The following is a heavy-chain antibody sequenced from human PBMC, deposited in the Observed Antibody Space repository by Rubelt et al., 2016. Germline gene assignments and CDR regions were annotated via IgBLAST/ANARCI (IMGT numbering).Heavy chain of an antibody. J-gene: IGHJ3*02. CDR2: INHSGST. CDR3: ARKALNWEAFDI. Sequence: QVQLQESGPGLVKPSQTLSLTCTVSGGSISSGGYYWSWIRQPPGKGLEWIGEINHSGSTNYNPSLKSRVTISVDTSKNQFSLKLSSVTAADTAVYYCARKALNWEAFDIWGQGTMVTVSS. CDR1: GGSISSGGYY. V-gene: IGHV4-39*01. D-gene: IGHD1-26*01.